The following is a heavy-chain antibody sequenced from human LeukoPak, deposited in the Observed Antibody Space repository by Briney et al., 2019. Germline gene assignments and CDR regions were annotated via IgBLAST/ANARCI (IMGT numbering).Heavy chain of an antibody. D-gene: IGHD2/OR15-2a*01. CDR3: AKDAYGEATFFYYMDV. V-gene: IGHV3-9*01. CDR1: GFTFDDYA. CDR2: ISWNSGNI. Sequence: HTGGSLRLSCAGSGFTFDDYAMHWVRQTPGKGLEWVSGISWNSGNIAYADFVGGRFTISRDNAKNSLSLQMNSLSDEDTAVYYCAKDAYGEATFFYYMDVWGKGTTVTVSS. J-gene: IGHJ6*03.